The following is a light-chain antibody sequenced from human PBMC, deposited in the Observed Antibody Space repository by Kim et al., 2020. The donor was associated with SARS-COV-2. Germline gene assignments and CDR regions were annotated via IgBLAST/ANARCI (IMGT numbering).Light chain of an antibody. CDR1: GSDVGGYNY. V-gene: IGLV2-8*01. Sequence: GQSVTTSCTGTGSDVGGYNYVSWYQQHPGTAPKLMIYEVNRRPSGVPDRFSASKSGNTASLTVSGLQAEDEADYYCISYAGNNVYVFGTGTKVTVL. CDR2: EVN. J-gene: IGLJ1*01. CDR3: ISYAGNNVYV.